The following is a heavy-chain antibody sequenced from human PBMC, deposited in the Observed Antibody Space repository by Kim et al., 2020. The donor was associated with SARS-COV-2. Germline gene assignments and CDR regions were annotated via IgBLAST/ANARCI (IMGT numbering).Heavy chain of an antibody. J-gene: IGHJ5*02. Sequence: GSTNYTPSLQVRVTISVDQSKNQFSLKLSSVTAADTAVYYCASAFPWFDPWGQGTLVTVSS. CDR3: ASAFPWFDP. V-gene: IGHV4-4*02. CDR2: GST.